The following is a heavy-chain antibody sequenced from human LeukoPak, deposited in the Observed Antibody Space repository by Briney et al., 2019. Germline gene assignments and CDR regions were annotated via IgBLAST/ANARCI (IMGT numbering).Heavy chain of an antibody. V-gene: IGHV3-21*01. J-gene: IGHJ4*02. CDR1: GFTFSSYS. CDR2: ISSISSYI. Sequence: GRSLRLSCAASGFTFSSYSMNWVRQAPGKGLEWVSSISSISSYIYYADSVKGRFTISRDNAKNSLYLQMNSLRAEDTAVYYCARVAVAGPAKDYWGQGTLVTVSS. CDR3: ARVAVAGPAKDY. D-gene: IGHD6-19*01.